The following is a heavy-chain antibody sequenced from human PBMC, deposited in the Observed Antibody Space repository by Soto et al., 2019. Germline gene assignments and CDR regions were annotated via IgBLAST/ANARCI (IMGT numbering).Heavy chain of an antibody. CDR1: GFTFSSYS. CDR3: ARDDEYSYGSVSYYYGMDV. Sequence: GRSLRLSCAASGFTFSSYSMNWVRQAPGKGLEWVSYISSSSSTIYYADSVKGRFTISRDNAKNSLYLQMNSLRDEDTAVYYCARDDEYSYGSVSYYYGMDVWGQGTTVTVSS. D-gene: IGHD5-18*01. CDR2: ISSSSSTI. V-gene: IGHV3-48*02. J-gene: IGHJ6*02.